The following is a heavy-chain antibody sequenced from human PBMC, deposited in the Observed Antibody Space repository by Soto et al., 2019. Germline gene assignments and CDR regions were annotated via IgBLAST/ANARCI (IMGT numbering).Heavy chain of an antibody. D-gene: IGHD3-10*01. CDR3: ARQGTGSGDYYYYYYMDV. J-gene: IGHJ6*03. CDR1: GGSISSSSYY. V-gene: IGHV4-39*01. CDR2: IYYSGST. Sequence: SETLSLTCTVSGGSISSSSYYWGWIRQPPGKGLEWIGSIYYSGSTYYNPSLKSRVTISVDTSKNQFSLKLSSVTAADTAVYYCARQGTGSGDYYYYYYMDVWGKGTTVTVSS.